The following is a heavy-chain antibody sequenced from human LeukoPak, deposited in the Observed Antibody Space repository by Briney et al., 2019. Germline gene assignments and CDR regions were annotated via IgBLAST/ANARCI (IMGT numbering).Heavy chain of an antibody. CDR2: NYYSGTT. V-gene: IGHV4-59*01. D-gene: IGHD7-27*01. Sequence: SETLSLTCTVSGGSISSDYWRWLRQSPGKRLEWIGYNYYSGTTSYNPSLKSRVTISLDTSKNQFSLQPSSVTAADTAVYYCARGANWGSPDYWGQGTLVTVSS. CDR3: ARGANWGSPDY. J-gene: IGHJ4*02. CDR1: GGSISSDY.